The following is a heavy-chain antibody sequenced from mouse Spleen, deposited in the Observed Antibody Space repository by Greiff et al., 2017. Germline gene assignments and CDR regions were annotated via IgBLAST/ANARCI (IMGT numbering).Heavy chain of an antibody. Sequence: QVQLQQPGAELVRPGSSVKLSCKASGYTFTSYWMHWVKQRPIQGLEWIGNIDPSDSETHYNQKFKDKATLTVDKSSSTAYMQLSSLTSEDSAVYYCARTDYESYWYFDVWGAGTTVTVSS. D-gene: IGHD2-4*01. CDR1: GYTFTSYW. J-gene: IGHJ1*01. CDR2: IDPSDSET. CDR3: ARTDYESYWYFDV. V-gene: IGHV1-52*01.